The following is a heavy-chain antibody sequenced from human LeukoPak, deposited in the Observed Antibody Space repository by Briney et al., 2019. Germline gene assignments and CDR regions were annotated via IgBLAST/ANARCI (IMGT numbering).Heavy chain of an antibody. Sequence: SETLSLTCIVSGGSISNYHWSWIRQPPWKGLEWIGYVSYTGSTNCNPSLKSRVTMSVDTSKNQFSLNLSSVTAADTAMYYCARASTVTTWSLGYWGQGILVTVSS. CDR2: VSYTGST. V-gene: IGHV4-59*01. CDR1: GGSISNYH. D-gene: IGHD4-17*01. J-gene: IGHJ4*02. CDR3: ARASTVTTWSLGY.